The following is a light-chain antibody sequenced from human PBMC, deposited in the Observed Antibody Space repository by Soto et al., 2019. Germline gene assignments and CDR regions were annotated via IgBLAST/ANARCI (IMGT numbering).Light chain of an antibody. CDR3: SSYTSSSTLVYCV. CDR1: SSDGGGYNY. Sequence: QSALTQPASVSGSPGQSITISCTGTSSDGGGYNYVSWYQQHPGKAPKLMIYDVSNRPSGVSNRFSGSKSGNTASLTISGLQAEDEADYYCSSYTSSSTLVYCVFGGGTKLTVL. CDR2: DVS. J-gene: IGLJ3*02. V-gene: IGLV2-14*01.